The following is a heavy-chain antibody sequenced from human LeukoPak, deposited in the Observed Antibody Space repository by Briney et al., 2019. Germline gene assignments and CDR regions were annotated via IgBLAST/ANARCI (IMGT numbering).Heavy chain of an antibody. Sequence: PSETLSLTCAVSDGSISSSNWWSWVRQPPGKGLEWIGEIYHSGSTNYNPSLKSRVTMSVGMSTRQISLKLSSVTAADTAVYYCARAVGGDGSGSLWGPGTLVTVSS. D-gene: IGHD3-10*01. CDR3: ARAVGGDGSGSL. CDR1: DGSISSSNW. V-gene: IGHV4-4*02. CDR2: IYHSGST. J-gene: IGHJ4*02.